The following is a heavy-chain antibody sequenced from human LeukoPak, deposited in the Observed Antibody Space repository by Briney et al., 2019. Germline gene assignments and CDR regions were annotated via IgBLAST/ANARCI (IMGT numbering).Heavy chain of an antibody. CDR1: GFTFSDYY. J-gene: IGHJ4*02. D-gene: IGHD6-13*01. Sequence: GGSLRLSCAASGFTFSDYYMTWIRQAPGKGLEWLSYISSSGAVTYYTDSVKGRFTISRDNAKNSLYLQMNSLRAEDTAVYYCARDVSIAAAAYWGQGTLVTVSS. CDR3: ARDVSIAAAAY. V-gene: IGHV3-11*04. CDR2: ISSSGAVT.